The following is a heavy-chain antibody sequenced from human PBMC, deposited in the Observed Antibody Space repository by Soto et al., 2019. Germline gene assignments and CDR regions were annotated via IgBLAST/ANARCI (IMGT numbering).Heavy chain of an antibody. CDR1: GYSFTSYW. Sequence: GESLKISCKGSGYSFTSYWISWVRQMPGKGLEWMGRIDPSDSYTNYSPSFQGHVTISADKSISTAYLQWSSLKASDTAMYYCARQDSAVQLWLNYYYGMDVWGQGTTVTVSS. V-gene: IGHV5-10-1*01. CDR2: IDPSDSYT. CDR3: ARQDSAVQLWLNYYYGMDV. J-gene: IGHJ6*02. D-gene: IGHD5-18*01.